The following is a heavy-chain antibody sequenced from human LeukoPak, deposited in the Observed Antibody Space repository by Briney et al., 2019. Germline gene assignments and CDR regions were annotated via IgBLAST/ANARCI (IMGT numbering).Heavy chain of an antibody. J-gene: IGHJ4*02. V-gene: IGHV4-34*01. Sequence: SETLSLTCAVYGGSFSGYYWSWIRQPPGKGLEWIGEINHSGSTNYNPSLKSRVTISVDTSKNQFSLKLSSVTAADTAVYYCATGYSSGWYSFDHWGQGTPVTVSS. CDR3: ATGYSSGWYSFDH. CDR2: INHSGST. CDR1: GGSFSGYY. D-gene: IGHD6-19*01.